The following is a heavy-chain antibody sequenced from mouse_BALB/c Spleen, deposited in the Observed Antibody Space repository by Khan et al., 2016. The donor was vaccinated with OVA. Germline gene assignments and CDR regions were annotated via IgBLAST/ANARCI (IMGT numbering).Heavy chain of an antibody. CDR3: ARGDYGLYYFDY. D-gene: IGHD1-2*01. V-gene: IGHV1-77*01. CDR2: IYPGSGNS. J-gene: IGHJ2*01. Sequence: QVQLQQSGAELARPGASVKLSCKASGYSFTDYYINWVKQRTGQGLEWIGEIYPGSGNSYYNEKFKGKATLTADKSSSSAYMQLSSLTSEDSAVYFCARGDYGLYYFDYGGQGTTLTVSS. CDR1: GYSFTDYY.